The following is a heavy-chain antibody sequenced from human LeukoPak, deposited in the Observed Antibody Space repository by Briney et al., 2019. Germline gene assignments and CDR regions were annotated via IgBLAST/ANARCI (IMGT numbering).Heavy chain of an antibody. J-gene: IGHJ4*02. V-gene: IGHV3-30*02. CDR1: GFTFSTYG. Sequence: GGSLRLSCAASGFTFSTYGMHWVRQAPGKGPEWVAFIRNDGTIKYYADSVKGRFTISRDNSKNTLYLQMISLRAEDTAVYYCAKDLPAAYFDYWGQGTLVTVSS. CDR3: AKDLPAAYFDY. D-gene: IGHD2-2*01. CDR2: IRNDGTIK.